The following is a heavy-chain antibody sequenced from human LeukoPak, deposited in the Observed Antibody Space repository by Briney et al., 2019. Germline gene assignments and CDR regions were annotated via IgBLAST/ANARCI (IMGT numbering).Heavy chain of an antibody. CDR1: GGSFSSYY. V-gene: IGHV4-4*07. CDR3: ARDAGIAAAVNWFDP. J-gene: IGHJ5*02. Sequence: SETLSLTCAVYGGSFSSYYWSWIRQPAGKGLEWIGRIYTSRSTNYNPSLKSRVTMSVGTSKNQFSLKLSSVTAADTAVYYCARDAGIAAAVNWFDPWGQGTLVTVSS. D-gene: IGHD6-13*01. CDR2: IYTSRST.